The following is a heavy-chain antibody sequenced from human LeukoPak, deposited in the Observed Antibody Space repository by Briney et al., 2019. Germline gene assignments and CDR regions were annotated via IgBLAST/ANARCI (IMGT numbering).Heavy chain of an antibody. V-gene: IGHV3-33*01. CDR2: IWYDGSNK. Sequence: GRSLRLSCAASGFTFSSYGMHWVRQAPGKGLEWVAVIWYDGSNKYYADSVKGRFTISRDNSKNTLYLQMNSLRAEDTAVYYCARTNIVVPAAIPRLENWFDPWGQGTLVTVSS. CDR3: ARTNIVVPAAIPRLENWFDP. D-gene: IGHD2-2*01. CDR1: GFTFSSYG. J-gene: IGHJ5*02.